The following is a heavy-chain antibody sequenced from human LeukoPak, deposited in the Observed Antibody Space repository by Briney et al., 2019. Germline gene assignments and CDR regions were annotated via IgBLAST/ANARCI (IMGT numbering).Heavy chain of an antibody. CDR1: GGSFSSSTHF. J-gene: IGHJ5*02. CDR3: ARGGQWLVPNWFDP. CDR2: ISYGGST. V-gene: IGHV4-39*07. D-gene: IGHD6-19*01. Sequence: SETLSLTCTVSGGSFSSSTHFWGWIRQPPGKGLEWIGSISYGGSTNYNPSLKSRVTMSVDTSKNQFSLRLSSVTAADTAVYYCARGGQWLVPNWFDPWGQGTLVTVSS.